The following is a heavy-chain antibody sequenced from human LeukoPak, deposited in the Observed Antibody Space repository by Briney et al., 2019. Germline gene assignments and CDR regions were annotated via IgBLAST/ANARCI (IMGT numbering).Heavy chain of an antibody. Sequence: GGSLRLSCAASEFSVGSNYMTWVRQAPGKGLEWVSLIYSGGSTYYADSVKGRFTISRDNSKNTLYLKMNSLRAEDTAVYYCAKVRDGYNHYFDYWGQGTLVTVSS. D-gene: IGHD5-24*01. CDR1: EFSVGSNY. CDR2: IYSGGST. V-gene: IGHV3-66*02. CDR3: AKVRDGYNHYFDY. J-gene: IGHJ4*02.